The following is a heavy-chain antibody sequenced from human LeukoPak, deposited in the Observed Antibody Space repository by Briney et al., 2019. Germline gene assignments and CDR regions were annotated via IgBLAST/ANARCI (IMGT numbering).Heavy chain of an antibody. D-gene: IGHD3-16*02. CDR3: ARDPYYDYVWGSYPAY. V-gene: IGHV3-30-3*01. Sequence: GGSLRLSCAASGSTFSSYAMHWVRQAPGKGLEWVAVISHDGSNIYYAHSVKGRFTISRDNSKNTLYLQMNSLRTEDTAVYYCARDPYYDYVWGSYPAYWGQGTLVTVSS. CDR2: ISHDGSNI. J-gene: IGHJ4*02. CDR1: GSTFSSYA.